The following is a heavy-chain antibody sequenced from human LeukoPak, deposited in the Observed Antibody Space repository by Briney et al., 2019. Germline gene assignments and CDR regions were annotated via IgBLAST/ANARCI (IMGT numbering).Heavy chain of an antibody. D-gene: IGHD4-17*01. CDR1: GGSINSLY. J-gene: IGHJ4*02. Sequence: SETLSLTCTVSGGSINSLYWYWIRQLPGKGLEWIGYIHYSGITNYNPSFNSRVTISLDTSKNQSSLKLTSVTAADMAVYYCARGSRAVTTSSNIHPYYFDYWGQGTLVTVSS. V-gene: IGHV4-59*01. CDR3: ARGSRAVTTSSNIHPYYFDY. CDR2: IHYSGIT.